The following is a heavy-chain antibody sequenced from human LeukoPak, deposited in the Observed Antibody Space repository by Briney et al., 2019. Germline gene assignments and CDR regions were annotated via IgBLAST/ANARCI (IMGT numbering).Heavy chain of an antibody. CDR1: GFTFSTST. V-gene: IGHV3-21*04. CDR3: ARARTYYYDSSGYKY. D-gene: IGHD3-22*01. Sequence: GGSLRLSCAASGFTFSTSTMDWVRQALGKGLEWVSSITSSSRYIYYADSLEGRFTISRDNAKNSLYLQMNSLRAEDTAVYYCARARTYYYDSSGYKYWGQGTLVTVSS. CDR2: ITSSSRYI. J-gene: IGHJ4*02.